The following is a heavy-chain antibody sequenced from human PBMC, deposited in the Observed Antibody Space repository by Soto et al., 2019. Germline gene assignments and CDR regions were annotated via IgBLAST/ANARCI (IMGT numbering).Heavy chain of an antibody. V-gene: IGHV3-30-3*01. CDR1: GFTFSSYA. CDR2: ISYDGSNK. D-gene: IGHD4-17*01. CDR3: ARDQGGHEYGDYYYYGMDV. J-gene: IGHJ6*02. Sequence: QVQLVESGGGVVQPGRSLRLSCAASGFTFSSYAMHWVRQAPGKGLEWVAVISYDGSNKYYADSVKGRFTISRDNSKNTLYLQMNSLGAEDTAVYYCARDQGGHEYGDYYYYGMDVWGQGTTVTVSS.